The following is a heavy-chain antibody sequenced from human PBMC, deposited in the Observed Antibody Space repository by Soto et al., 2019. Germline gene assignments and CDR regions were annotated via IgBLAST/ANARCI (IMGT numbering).Heavy chain of an antibody. CDR3: TRAPRGEN. V-gene: IGHV1-3*01. Sequence: GASVKVSCKASGYTFTSFPIHWVRQAPGQRLEWMGWINADNGDTKYSQKFQGRVTVTRDTSASTAYMELISLRSEDTGVYYCTRAPRGENWGQGTLVTVSS. CDR1: GYTFTSFP. J-gene: IGHJ1*01. CDR2: INADNGDT. D-gene: IGHD2-21*01.